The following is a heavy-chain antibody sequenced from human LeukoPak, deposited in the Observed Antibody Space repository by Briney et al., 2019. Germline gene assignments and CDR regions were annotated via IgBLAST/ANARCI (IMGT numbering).Heavy chain of an antibody. D-gene: IGHD6-19*01. J-gene: IGHJ4*02. CDR1: GGTFSGYA. CDR3: ATEIRYSSGWYGY. CDR2: IIPILGIA. Sequence: SVKVSCKASGGTFSGYAISWVRQAPGQGLEWMGRIIPILGIANYAQKFQGRVTITADKSTSTAYMELSSLRSEDTAVYYCATEIRYSSGWYGYWGQGTLVTVSS. V-gene: IGHV1-69*04.